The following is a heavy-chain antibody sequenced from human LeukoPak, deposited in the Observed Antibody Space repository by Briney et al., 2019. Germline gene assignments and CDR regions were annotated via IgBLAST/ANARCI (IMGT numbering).Heavy chain of an antibody. CDR1: GFTFSSYA. Sequence: GGSLRLSCAASGFTFSSYAMSWVRQAPGKGLEWVSAISGSGGSTYYADSVKGRFTISRDNSKNTLYLQMNSLRAEATAVYYCAKGTIFGVVTNPTFDYWGQGTLVTVSS. J-gene: IGHJ4*02. V-gene: IGHV3-23*01. D-gene: IGHD3-3*01. CDR2: ISGSGGST. CDR3: AKGTIFGVVTNPTFDY.